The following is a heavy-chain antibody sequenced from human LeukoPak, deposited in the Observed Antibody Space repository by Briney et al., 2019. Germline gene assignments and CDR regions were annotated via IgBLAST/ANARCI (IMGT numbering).Heavy chain of an antibody. CDR2: IWYDGSNK. CDR1: GFTFSSYG. Sequence: GSLRLSCAASGFTFSSYGMHWVRQAPGKGLEWVAVIWYDGSNKYYADSVKGRFTISRDNSKNTLYLQMNSLRAEDTAVYYCAKDGTKYDFWSGYYPYYFDYWGQGTLVTVSS. J-gene: IGHJ4*02. V-gene: IGHV3-33*06. D-gene: IGHD3-3*01. CDR3: AKDGTKYDFWSGYYPYYFDY.